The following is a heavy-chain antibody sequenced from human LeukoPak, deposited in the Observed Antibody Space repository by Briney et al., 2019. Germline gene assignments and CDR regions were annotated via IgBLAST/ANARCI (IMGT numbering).Heavy chain of an antibody. CDR1: GGSFSGNY. J-gene: IGHJ5*02. D-gene: IGHD6-19*01. Sequence: SETLSLTCAVYGGSFSGNYWTWIRQSPRKGLEGIGEMNQSGSANYNPSLKSRVTISVDTSKNQCSLTLTSVTAADTAVYYCARLRGATVAHNWFGPWGLGTLVTVSS. CDR2: MNQSGSA. V-gene: IGHV4-34*01. CDR3: ARLRGATVAHNWFGP.